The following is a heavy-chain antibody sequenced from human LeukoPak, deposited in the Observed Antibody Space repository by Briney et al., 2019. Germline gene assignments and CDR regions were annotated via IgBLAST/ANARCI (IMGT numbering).Heavy chain of an antibody. Sequence: GASVKVSCKASGYTFTSYGISWVRQAPGQGLEWMGWISAYNGNTNYAQKLQGRVTMTTDTSTSTAYMELRSLRSDDTAVYYCARQVVPAASYYYYMDVWGKGTTVTVSS. V-gene: IGHV1-18*01. D-gene: IGHD2-2*01. CDR3: ARQVVPAASYYYYMDV. CDR1: GYTFTSYG. J-gene: IGHJ6*03. CDR2: ISAYNGNT.